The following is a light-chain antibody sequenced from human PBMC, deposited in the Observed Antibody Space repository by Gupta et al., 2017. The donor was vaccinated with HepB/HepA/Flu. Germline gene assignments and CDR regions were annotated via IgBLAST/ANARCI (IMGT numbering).Light chain of an antibody. V-gene: IGKV4-1*01. J-gene: IGKJ4*01. CDR3: QQYYSTPFA. CDR2: WAS. CDR1: QSVLYSSNNKNY. Sequence: DIVMTQSPDSLTVSLGEGATINCKSSQSVLYSSNNKNYLAWYQQKPGQPPKLLIYWASTRESGVPDRFSGSGSGTDFTLTISSLQAEDVAIYYCQQYYSTPFAFGRGTKVEIK.